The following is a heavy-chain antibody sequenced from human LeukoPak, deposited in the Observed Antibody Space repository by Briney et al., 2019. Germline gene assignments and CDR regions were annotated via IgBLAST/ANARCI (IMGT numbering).Heavy chain of an antibody. CDR3: ARDVSPYGGRVWFDP. CDR1: GFTVSGYS. D-gene: IGHD1-26*01. CDR2: ISSSSNYI. V-gene: IGHV3-21*01. Sequence: GGSLRLSCAASGFTVSGYSMKWVRQAPGKGLEWVSSISSSSNYIYYADSVKGRFTISRDNAENSLYLQMNSLRAEDTAVYYCARDVSPYGGRVWFDPWGQGTLVTVSS. J-gene: IGHJ5*02.